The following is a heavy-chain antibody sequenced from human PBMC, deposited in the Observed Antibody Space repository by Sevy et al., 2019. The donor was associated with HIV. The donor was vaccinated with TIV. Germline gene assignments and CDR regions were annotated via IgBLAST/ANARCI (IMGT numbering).Heavy chain of an antibody. CDR3: AGGDTPMITDLDY. D-gene: IGHD3-16*01. V-gene: IGHV3-23*01. J-gene: IGHJ4*02. Sequence: GGSLRLSCAASGLTFTTNAMSWVRQAPGKGLEWVAGITSGGATYYADSVKGRFTVSRDNSKNTLYLQLNSLRADGTAVFYCAGGDTPMITDLDYWGQGTLVTVSS. CDR1: GLTFTTNA. CDR2: ITSGGAT.